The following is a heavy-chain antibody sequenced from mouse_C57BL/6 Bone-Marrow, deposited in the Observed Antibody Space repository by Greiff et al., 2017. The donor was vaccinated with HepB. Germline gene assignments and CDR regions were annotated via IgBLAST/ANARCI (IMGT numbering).Heavy chain of an antibody. CDR3: AREEMGDIATVVD. D-gene: IGHD1-1*01. Sequence: QVQLQQSGAELVRPGASVKLSCKASGYTFTDYYINWVKQRPGQGLEWIARIYPGSGNTYYNEKFKGKATLTAEKSSSTAYMQLSSLTSEDSAVYFCAREEMGDIATVVDWGQGTTLTVSS. V-gene: IGHV1-76*01. CDR1: GYTFTDYY. J-gene: IGHJ2*01. CDR2: IYPGSGNT.